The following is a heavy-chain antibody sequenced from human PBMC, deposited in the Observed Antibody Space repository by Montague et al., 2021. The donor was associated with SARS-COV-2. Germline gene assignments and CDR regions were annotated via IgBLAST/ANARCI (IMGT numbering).Heavy chain of an antibody. D-gene: IGHD3-22*01. CDR2: INHSGST. CDR3: ARHPMKIDYYDYFDF. V-gene: IGHV4-34*01. J-gene: IGHJ4*02. CDR1: GGSFSGYY. Sequence: SETLSLTCAVYGGSFSGYYWSWIRQPPGKGLEWIGEINHSGSTNYNPSLKSRVTISVDTTKNQFSLKLSSVTAADTAVYYCARHPMKIDYYDYFDFWGQGTLVTVSS.